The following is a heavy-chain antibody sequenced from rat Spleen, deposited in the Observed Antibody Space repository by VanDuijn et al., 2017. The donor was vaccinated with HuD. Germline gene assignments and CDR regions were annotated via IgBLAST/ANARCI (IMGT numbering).Heavy chain of an antibody. Sequence: EVQLVESGGGLVQPGRSMKLSCAASGFTFSSFPMAWVRQAPTKGLEWVAYISSGGGGIYYPDSVKGRFTISRANAKSTLSLQMDSLRSEDTATYYCARHPDYSNYFDYWGQGVMVTVSS. V-gene: IGHV5-46*01. J-gene: IGHJ2*01. CDR1: GFTFSSFP. CDR2: ISSGGGGI. D-gene: IGHD1-1*01. CDR3: ARHPDYSNYFDY.